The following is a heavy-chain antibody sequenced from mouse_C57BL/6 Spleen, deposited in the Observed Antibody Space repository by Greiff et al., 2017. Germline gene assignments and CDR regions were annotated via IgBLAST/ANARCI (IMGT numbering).Heavy chain of an antibody. V-gene: IGHV1-42*01. CDR2: INPSTGGT. D-gene: IGHD1-1*01. CDR3: ARQEGNLLLPYFDV. CDR1: GYSFTGYY. Sequence: VQLQQSGPELVKPGASVKISCKASGYSFTGYYMNWVKQSPEKSLEWIGEINPSTGGTTYNQKFKAKATLTVDKSSSTAYMQLKSLTSEDSAVYYCARQEGNLLLPYFDVWGTGTTVTVSS. J-gene: IGHJ1*03.